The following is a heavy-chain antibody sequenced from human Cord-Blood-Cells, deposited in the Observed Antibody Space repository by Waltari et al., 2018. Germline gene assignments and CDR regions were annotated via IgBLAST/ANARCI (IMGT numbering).Heavy chain of an antibody. CDR3: ARGRGSSWYYYYYYMDV. D-gene: IGHD6-13*01. CDR1: GGSFSGYY. J-gene: IGHJ6*03. Sequence: QVQLQQWGAGLLTPSETLSLTCAVSGGSFSGYYWSWIRRPPGKGLEWIGEINHSGSTNYNPSIKSRVTISVDTSKNQFSLKLSSVTAADTAVYYCARGRGSSWYYYYYYMDVWGKGTTVTVSS. CDR2: INHSGST. V-gene: IGHV4-34*01.